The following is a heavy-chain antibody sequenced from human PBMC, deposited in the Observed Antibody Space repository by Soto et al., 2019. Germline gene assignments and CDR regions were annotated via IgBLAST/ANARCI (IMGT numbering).Heavy chain of an antibody. CDR1: GGTFSSYA. J-gene: IGHJ6*02. Sequence: ASVKVSCKASGGTFSSYAISWVRQAPGQGLEWMGGIIPIFGTANYAQKFQGRVTITADESTSTAYMELSSLRSEDTAVYYCAKALFIFGVPTGMDVWGQGTTVPVS. V-gene: IGHV1-69*13. D-gene: IGHD3-3*01. CDR2: IIPIFGTA. CDR3: AKALFIFGVPTGMDV.